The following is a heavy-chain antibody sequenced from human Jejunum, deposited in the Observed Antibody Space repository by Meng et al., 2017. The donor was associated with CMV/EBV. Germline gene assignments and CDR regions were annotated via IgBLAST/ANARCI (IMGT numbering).Heavy chain of an antibody. Sequence: RLSCAASGFTFTIFSMSWVRQAPGKGLEWVASIRQDGSEKYYVDFVKGRFTISRDNAKNSLYLQMNSLRVEDTAMYYCAEGIASRLRGQGTMVTVSS. CDR1: GFTFTIFS. D-gene: IGHD6-6*01. CDR2: IRQDGSEK. J-gene: IGHJ4*02. CDR3: AEGIASRL. V-gene: IGHV3-7*01.